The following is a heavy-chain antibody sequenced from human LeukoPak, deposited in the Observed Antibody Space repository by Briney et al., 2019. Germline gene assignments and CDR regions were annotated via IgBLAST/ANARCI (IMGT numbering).Heavy chain of an antibody. J-gene: IGHJ5*02. D-gene: IGHD2-2*01. CDR3: ARAVPAALVSRWFDP. Sequence: SETLSLTCTVSGGSISSGSYYWSWIRQPAGKGLEWIGRIYTSGSTNYSPSLKSRVTISVDTSKNQFSLKLSSMTAADTAVYYCARAVPAALVSRWFDPWGQGTLVTVSS. CDR2: IYTSGST. CDR1: GGSISSGSYY. V-gene: IGHV4-61*02.